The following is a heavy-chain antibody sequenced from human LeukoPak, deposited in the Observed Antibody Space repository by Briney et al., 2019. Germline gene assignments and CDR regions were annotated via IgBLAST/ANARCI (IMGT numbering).Heavy chain of an antibody. CDR2: ISYDGSNK. J-gene: IGHJ5*02. V-gene: IGHV3-30*18. CDR3: AKGSYPYLYYYDSRPNWFDP. CDR1: GFTFSSYG. D-gene: IGHD3-22*01. Sequence: GGSLRLSCAASGFTFSSYGMHWVRQAPGKGLEWVAVISYDGSNKYYADSVKGRFTISRDNSKNTLYLQMNSLRAEDTAVYYCAKGSYPYLYYYDSRPNWFDPWGQGSLVTVSS.